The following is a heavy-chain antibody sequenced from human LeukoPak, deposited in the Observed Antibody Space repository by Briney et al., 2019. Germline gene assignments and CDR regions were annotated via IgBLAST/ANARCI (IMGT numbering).Heavy chain of an antibody. CDR2: IYSSGST. D-gene: IGHD3-16*01. J-gene: IGHJ4*02. CDR3: ARGRFGLSLDY. Sequence: GGSLRLSCAASRFTVSSNYMSWVRQAPGKGLEWVSFIYSSGSTYYADSVRDRFTISRDNSNNTLYLQMNSLRVEDTAVYYCARGRFGLSLDYWGQGTLVTVSS. V-gene: IGHV3-66*01. CDR1: RFTVSSNY.